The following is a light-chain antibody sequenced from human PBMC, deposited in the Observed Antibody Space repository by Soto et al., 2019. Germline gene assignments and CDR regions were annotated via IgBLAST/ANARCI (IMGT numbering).Light chain of an antibody. CDR2: DVR. CDR3: CSYTSSDTVV. CDR1: SSDVGGFNY. Sequence: QSVLTQPASVSGSPGQSITISCTGSSSDVGGFNYVSWYQQSPGKAPKLMIYDVRNRPSGVSNRFSGSKSGNTASLTISGLLSEDEADYYCCSYTSSDTVVFGGGTKLTVL. J-gene: IGLJ2*01. V-gene: IGLV2-14*01.